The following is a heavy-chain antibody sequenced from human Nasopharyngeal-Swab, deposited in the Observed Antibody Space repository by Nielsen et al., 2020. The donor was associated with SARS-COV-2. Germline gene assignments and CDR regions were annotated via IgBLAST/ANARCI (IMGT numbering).Heavy chain of an antibody. Sequence: ESLKISCAASGFSFSTYWMHWVRQAPGKGLVWVSRISSNGNTTNYADSVKGRFTISRDNAKNTLYLQMNSLRAEDTAVYYCAGATRLDFWGQGSLVTVSS. CDR2: ISSNGNTT. J-gene: IGHJ4*02. V-gene: IGHV3-74*01. CDR1: GFSFSTYW. CDR3: AGATRLDF. D-gene: IGHD1-26*01.